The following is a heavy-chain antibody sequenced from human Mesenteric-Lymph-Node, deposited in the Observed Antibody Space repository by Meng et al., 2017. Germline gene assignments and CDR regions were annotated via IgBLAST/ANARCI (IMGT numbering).Heavy chain of an antibody. CDR2: MDYKGTT. Sequence: VHHQAAVPLLVKPSPPLFLPGTVSGESISSGEFFWSWIRRPQGNGRVWFGDMDYKGTTFYNPALKSRVTISVDTSKNQFSLKLSSVTAADTAVYFCARGELLWDYWGQGTLVTVSS. CDR3: ARGELLWDY. D-gene: IGHD2-2*01. V-gene: IGHV4-30-4*01. J-gene: IGHJ4*02. CDR1: GESISSGEFF.